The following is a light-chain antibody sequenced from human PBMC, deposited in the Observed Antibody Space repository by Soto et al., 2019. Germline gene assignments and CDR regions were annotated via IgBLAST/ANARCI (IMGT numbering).Light chain of an antibody. J-gene: IGLJ2*01. CDR3: SSYTSSSTLVV. CDR1: SSDVGGYNY. V-gene: IGLV2-14*01. Sequence: QSALTQPASVSGSPGQSITISCTGTSSDVGGYNYVSWYQQHPGKAPKLMIYEVSNRPSGVSNRFSGSKSGNTASLTISGIQAEDEAAYYCSSYTSSSTLVVFGGGTKVTVL. CDR2: EVS.